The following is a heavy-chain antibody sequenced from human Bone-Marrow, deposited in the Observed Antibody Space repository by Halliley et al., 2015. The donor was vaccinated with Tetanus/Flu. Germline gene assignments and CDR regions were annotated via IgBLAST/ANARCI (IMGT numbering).Heavy chain of an antibody. CDR3: ARGSRNYHGNFYFDY. CDR1: GDSIGSGYS. CDR2: IYHSGST. D-gene: IGHD3-3*01. Sequence: TLSLTCAVSGDSIGSGYSWAWVRRPPGNGLEWIGEIYHSGSTNYNPSLESRVTISVDKSKNEFSLKLSSVTAADTAVYYCARGSRNYHGNFYFDYWGQGTLVSVSS. V-gene: IGHV4-4*02. J-gene: IGHJ4*02.